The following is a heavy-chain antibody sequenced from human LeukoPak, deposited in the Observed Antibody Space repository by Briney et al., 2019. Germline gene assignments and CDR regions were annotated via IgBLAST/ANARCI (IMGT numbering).Heavy chain of an antibody. J-gene: IGHJ4*02. V-gene: IGHV3-23*01. CDR1: GFTFSSYA. CDR2: ISAGGYNT. D-gene: IGHD6-13*01. Sequence: PGRSLRLSCAASGFTFSSYAMTWVRQAPGKGLEWVSSISAGGYNTYYADSVRGRFTISRDKSKNTLYLQMNSLRAEDTAVYYCSKDAHSSSSTGWGQGTLVTVSS. CDR3: SKDAHSSSSTG.